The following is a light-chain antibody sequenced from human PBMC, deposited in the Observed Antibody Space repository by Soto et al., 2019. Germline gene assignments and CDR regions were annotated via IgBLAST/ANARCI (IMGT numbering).Light chain of an antibody. V-gene: IGKV2-24*01. J-gene: IGKJ2*01. CDR2: KIS. Sequence: DIVMTQTPLSSPVTLGQPASISCRSSQSLVASDGNTYLSWLQQRPGQPPRLLIYKISDRVSGVXDXXSGSGAGTDFTLKISRVEAEDVGVYYCMQATEYPYTFGQGTTLEIK. CDR1: QSLVASDGNTY. CDR3: MQATEYPYT.